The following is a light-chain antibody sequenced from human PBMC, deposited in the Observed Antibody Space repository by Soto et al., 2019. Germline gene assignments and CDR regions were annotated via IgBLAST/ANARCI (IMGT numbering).Light chain of an antibody. CDR3: QQYDNWPRT. V-gene: IGKV1-5*01. CDR2: DAS. CDR1: QGISGW. Sequence: DIQMTQSPSTLSASVGDRVTITCRASQGISGWLAWYQQKAGKAPRLLIFDASSLMSGVPSRFSGSGYGTEFTLTINRLQPDDSATYYCQQYDNWPRTFGQGTKLEIK. J-gene: IGKJ2*01.